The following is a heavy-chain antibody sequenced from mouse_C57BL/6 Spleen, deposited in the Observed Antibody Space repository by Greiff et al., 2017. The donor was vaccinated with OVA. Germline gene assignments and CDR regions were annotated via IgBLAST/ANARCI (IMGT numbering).Heavy chain of an antibody. CDR2: INYDGSST. CDR3: ARGLDSSGYAMDY. Sequence: EVKVVESEGGLVQPGSSMKLSCTASGFTFSDYYMAWVRQVPEKGLEWVANINYDGSSTYYLDSLKSRFIISRDNAKNILYLQMSSLKSEDTATYYCARGLDSSGYAMDYWGQGTSVTVSS. J-gene: IGHJ4*01. CDR1: GFTFSDYY. D-gene: IGHD3-2*02. V-gene: IGHV5-16*01.